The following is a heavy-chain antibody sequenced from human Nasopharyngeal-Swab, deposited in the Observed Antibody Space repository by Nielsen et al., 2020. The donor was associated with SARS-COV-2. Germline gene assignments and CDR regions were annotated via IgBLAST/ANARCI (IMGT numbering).Heavy chain of an antibody. Sequence: GTLKISCAASGFTFSSYEMNWVRQAPGKGLEWVSYISSSGSTIYYADSVKGRFTISRDNAKNSLYLQMNSLRAEDTAVYYCASLGSSSSVYYYYYGMDVWGQGTTVTVSS. J-gene: IGHJ6*02. CDR1: GFTFSSYE. CDR3: ASLGSSSSVYYYYYGMDV. CDR2: ISSSGSTI. D-gene: IGHD6-6*01. V-gene: IGHV3-48*03.